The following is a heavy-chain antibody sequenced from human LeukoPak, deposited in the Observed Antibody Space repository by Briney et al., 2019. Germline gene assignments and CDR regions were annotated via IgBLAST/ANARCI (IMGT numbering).Heavy chain of an antibody. Sequence: GGSLRLSCAASGFTFSSYGMHWVRQAPGKGLEWVAFIRYDGSNKYYADSVKGRFTISRDNSKNTLYLQMNSLRAEDTAVYYCAKDYKKRGYSGYDSFPGEAFDIWGQGTMVTVSS. D-gene: IGHD5-12*01. J-gene: IGHJ3*02. CDR3: AKDYKKRGYSGYDSFPGEAFDI. V-gene: IGHV3-30*02. CDR1: GFTFSSYG. CDR2: IRYDGSNK.